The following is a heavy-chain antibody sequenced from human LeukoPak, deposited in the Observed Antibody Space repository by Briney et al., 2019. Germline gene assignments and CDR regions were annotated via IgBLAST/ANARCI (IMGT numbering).Heavy chain of an antibody. J-gene: IGHJ4*02. D-gene: IGHD1-26*01. CDR2: IYSGGST. CDR3: AKGGKWDVTPFDY. V-gene: IGHV3-53*01. CDR1: GFTVSSNH. Sequence: GGSLRLSCAASGFTVSSNHMSWVRQAPGKGLEWVSAIYSGGSTYYADSVKGRFTISRDNSKNTLYLQVNSLRAEDTAVYYCAKGGKWDVTPFDYWGQGTLVTVSS.